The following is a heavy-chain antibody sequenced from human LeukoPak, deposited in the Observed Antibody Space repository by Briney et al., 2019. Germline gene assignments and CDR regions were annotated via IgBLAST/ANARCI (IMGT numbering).Heavy chain of an antibody. Sequence: GGSLRLSCAASGFTFSGFWMHWVRQAPGKGLVWVSCISFDGSDATYADSVKGRFTISRDNSKNTLYLQMNSLRAEDTAVYYCAKDGYYDFWSGYQYYFDYWGQGTLVTVSS. CDR3: AKDGYYDFWSGYQYYFDY. CDR1: GFTFSGFW. D-gene: IGHD3-3*01. J-gene: IGHJ4*02. V-gene: IGHV3-74*01. CDR2: ISFDGSDA.